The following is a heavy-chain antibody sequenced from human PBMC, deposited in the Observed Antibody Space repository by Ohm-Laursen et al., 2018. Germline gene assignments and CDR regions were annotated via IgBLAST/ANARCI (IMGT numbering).Heavy chain of an antibody. J-gene: IGHJ4*02. CDR1: GGSFSGYY. Sequence: SETLSLTCAVYGGSFSGYYWSWIRQPPGKGLEWIGYIYYSGSTNYNPSLKSRLTISVDTSKNQFSLKLNSVTTADTAVYYCARGLYDSSGYYYYYFDYWGQGTLVTVSS. V-gene: IGHV4-59*08. CDR3: ARGLYDSSGYYYYYFDY. CDR2: IYYSGST. D-gene: IGHD3-22*01.